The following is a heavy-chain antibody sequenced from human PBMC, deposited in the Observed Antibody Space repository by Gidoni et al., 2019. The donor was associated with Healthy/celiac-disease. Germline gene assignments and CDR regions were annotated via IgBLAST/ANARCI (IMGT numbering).Heavy chain of an antibody. D-gene: IGHD6-13*01. J-gene: IGHJ4*02. CDR2: IYYRGST. V-gene: IGHV4-31*03. Sequence: QVQLQEPGPGLVQPSQTLSLACTVSGCSISSGGYYWSWIRQHPGKGLEWIGYIYYRGSTYYNPSLKSRVTISVDTSKNQFSLKLSAVTAADTAVYYCARGTWVSSSWYADYWGQGTLVTVSS. CDR3: ARGTWVSSSWYADY. CDR1: GCSISSGGYY.